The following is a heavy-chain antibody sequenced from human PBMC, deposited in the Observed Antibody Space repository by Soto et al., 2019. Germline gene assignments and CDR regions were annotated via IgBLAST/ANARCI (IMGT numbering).Heavy chain of an antibody. J-gene: IGHJ6*02. CDR3: ARDGPRTISISLDV. D-gene: IGHD3-3*01. CDR1: GFTFSSYS. CDR2: ISSSSSTI. Sequence: GWSPRLSCAASGFTFSSYSMNWVRQAPGKGLEWVSYISSSSSTIYYADSVKGRFTISRDNAKNSLYLQMNSLRDEDTAVYYCARDGPRTISISLDVWGQGTTVTVYS. V-gene: IGHV3-48*02.